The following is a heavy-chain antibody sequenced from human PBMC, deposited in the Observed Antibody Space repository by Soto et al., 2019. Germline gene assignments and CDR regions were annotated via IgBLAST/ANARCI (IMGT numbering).Heavy chain of an antibody. CDR2: ISGSGGNT. CDR3: AKDVIRWFGT. CDR1: GFTFSSYA. D-gene: IGHD3-10*01. V-gene: IGHV3-23*01. J-gene: IGHJ5*02. Sequence: EVQLLESGGGLVQPGGSLRLSCAASGFTFSSYAMSWVRQAPGKGLEWVSAISGSGGNTYYAESVKGRFTISRDKSKNTLYVQMNSLRAEDTAVYYCAKDVIRWFGTWGQGTLVTVSS.